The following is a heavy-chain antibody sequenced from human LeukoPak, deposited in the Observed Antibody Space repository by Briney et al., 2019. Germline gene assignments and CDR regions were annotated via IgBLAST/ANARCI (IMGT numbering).Heavy chain of an antibody. J-gene: IGHJ5*02. Sequence: GASVKVSCKASGYTFTGYYIHWVRQVPGQGLEWMGWMNPKSGNTGYAQKFQARVTFTMNASITTAYMEMNSLTSEDTAIYYCARPYCSSASCSRWFDPWGQGTLVTVSS. CDR2: MNPKSGNT. V-gene: IGHV1-8*03. CDR1: GYTFTGYY. D-gene: IGHD2-2*01. CDR3: ARPYCSSASCSRWFDP.